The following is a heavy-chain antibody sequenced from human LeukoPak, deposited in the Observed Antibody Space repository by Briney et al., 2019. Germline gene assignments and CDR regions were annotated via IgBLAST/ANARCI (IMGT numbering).Heavy chain of an antibody. V-gene: IGHV4-34*01. D-gene: IGHD6-13*01. CDR3: ARGFGPPPRRAAGIAAAGTEKGGVSAFDY. Sequence: PSETLSLTCAVYGGSFSGYYWSWIRQPPGKGLEWIGEINHSGSTNYNPSLKSRVTISVDTSKNQFSLKLSSVTAADTAVYYCARGFGPPPRRAAGIAAAGTEKGGVSAFDYWGQGTLVTVSS. CDR1: GGSFSGYY. J-gene: IGHJ4*02. CDR2: INHSGST.